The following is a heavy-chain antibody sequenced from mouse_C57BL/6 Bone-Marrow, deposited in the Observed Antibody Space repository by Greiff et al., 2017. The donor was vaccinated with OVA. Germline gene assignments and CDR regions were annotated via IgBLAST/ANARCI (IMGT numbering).Heavy chain of an antibody. V-gene: IGHV1-74*01. J-gene: IGHJ4*01. D-gene: IGHD2-3*01. Sequence: QVQLLQPGAELVKPGASVKVSCTASGYTFTSYWMHWVKQTPGQGLEWIGRIHTSDSDTYSNQQFTGKATLTVDKSSSTAYMQLSSLTSEDAAVYYCARDYDGYYPPIAMDYWGQGTSVTVSS. CDR2: IHTSDSDT. CDR1: GYTFTSYW. CDR3: ARDYDGYYPPIAMDY.